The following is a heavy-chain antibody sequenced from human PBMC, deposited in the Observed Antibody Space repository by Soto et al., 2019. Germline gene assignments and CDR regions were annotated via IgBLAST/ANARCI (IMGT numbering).Heavy chain of an antibody. CDR2: IYYSGST. D-gene: IGHD3-10*01. V-gene: IGHV4-30-4*01. Sequence: VQLQESGPGLLKPSQILSLTCTVSGGSISSGDYYWSWIRQRPGKGLEWIGYIYYSGSTYYKPSLKSRVTISLDTSKNQFSLNLSSVTAADTAVYYCARGQYYGRSFDYWGQGTLVTVSS. J-gene: IGHJ4*02. CDR3: ARGQYYGRSFDY. CDR1: GGSISSGDYY.